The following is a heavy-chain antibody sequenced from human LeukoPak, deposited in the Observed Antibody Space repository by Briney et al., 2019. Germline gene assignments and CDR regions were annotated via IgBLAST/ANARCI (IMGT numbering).Heavy chain of an antibody. CDR2: ISYDGSNK. D-gene: IGHD3-16*02. CDR1: GFTFSSYA. V-gene: IGHV3-30-3*01. J-gene: IGHJ4*02. Sequence: GGSLRLSCAASGFTFSSYAMHWVRQAPGKGLEWVAVISYDGSNKYYADSVKGRFTISRDNSKNTLYLQMNSLRAEDTAVYYCAKDNDYVWGSYRYPFDYWGQGTLVTVSS. CDR3: AKDNDYVWGSYRYPFDY.